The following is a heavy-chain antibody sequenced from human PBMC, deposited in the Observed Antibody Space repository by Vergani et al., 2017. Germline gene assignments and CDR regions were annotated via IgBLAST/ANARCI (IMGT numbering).Heavy chain of an antibody. CDR2: IYYSGST. D-gene: IGHD6-19*01. CDR3: ARVYVAGTLGVVDY. J-gene: IGHJ4*02. CDR1: GGSISSYY. V-gene: IGHV4-59*01. Sequence: QVQLQESGPGLVKPSETLSLTCTVSGGSISSYYWSWIRQPPGKGLEWIGYIYYSGSTNYNPSLKSRVTISVDTSKNQFSLKLSSVTAAATAVYYCARVYVAGTLGVVDYWGQGTLVTVSS.